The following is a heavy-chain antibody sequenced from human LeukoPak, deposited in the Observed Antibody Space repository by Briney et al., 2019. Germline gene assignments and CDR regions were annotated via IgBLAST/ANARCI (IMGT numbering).Heavy chain of an antibody. J-gene: IGHJ4*02. CDR3: AKGGKHIVVVTAIDY. CDR2: ISGSGGST. Sequence: PGGSLRLSCAASGFTFSSYAMSWVRQAPRKGLEWVSAISGSGGSTYYADSVKGRFTISRDNSKNTLYLQMNSLRAEDTAVYYCAKGGKHIVVVTAIDYWGQGTLVTVSS. CDR1: GFTFSSYA. D-gene: IGHD2-21*02. V-gene: IGHV3-23*01.